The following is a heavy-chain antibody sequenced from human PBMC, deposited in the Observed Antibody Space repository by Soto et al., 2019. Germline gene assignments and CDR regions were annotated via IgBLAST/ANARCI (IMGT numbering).Heavy chain of an antibody. CDR1: GGSISSSNW. CDR2: IYHSGST. V-gene: IGHV4-4*02. Sequence: PSETLSLTCAVSGGSISSSNWWSWVRQPPGKGLEWIGEIYHSGSTNYNPSLKSRVTISVDKSKNQFSLKLSSVTAADTAVYYCARAGGGYSYGLFDYWGQGTLVTVSS. D-gene: IGHD5-18*01. J-gene: IGHJ4*02. CDR3: ARAGGGYSYGLFDY.